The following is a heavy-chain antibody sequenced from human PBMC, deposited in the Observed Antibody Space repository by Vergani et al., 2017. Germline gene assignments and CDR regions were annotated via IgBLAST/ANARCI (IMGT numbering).Heavy chain of an antibody. CDR1: GFTFSSYG. CDR3: AKDQAYNGDYGGCDY. Sequence: QVQLVESGGGVVQPGRSLRLSCAASGFTFSSYGMHWVRQAPGKGLEWVAVISYDGSNKYYADSVKGRFTISRDNSKNTLYLQMNSLRAEDTAVYYCAKDQAYNGDYGGCDYWGQGTLVTVSS. D-gene: IGHD4-17*01. V-gene: IGHV3-30*18. J-gene: IGHJ4*02. CDR2: ISYDGSNK.